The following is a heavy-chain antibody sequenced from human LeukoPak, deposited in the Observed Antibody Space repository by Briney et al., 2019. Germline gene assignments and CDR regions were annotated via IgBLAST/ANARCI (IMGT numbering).Heavy chain of an antibody. V-gene: IGHV3-15*01. CDR3: TTYDFWSDYSDY. Sequence: GGSLRLSCAASGFTFSNAWMSWVRQAPGKGLEWVGRIKSKTDGETTDYAAPVKGRFTVSRDDSKNTLYLQMNSLKTEDTAVYYCTTYDFWSDYSDYWGQGTLVTVSS. J-gene: IGHJ4*02. CDR2: IKSKTDGETT. D-gene: IGHD3-3*01. CDR1: GFTFSNAW.